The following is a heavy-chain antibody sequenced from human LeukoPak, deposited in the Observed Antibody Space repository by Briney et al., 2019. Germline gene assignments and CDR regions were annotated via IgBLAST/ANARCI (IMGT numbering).Heavy chain of an antibody. CDR2: INQDGSEE. CDR1: GLIFSTYW. V-gene: IGHV3-7*03. Sequence: GGSLRLSCAASGLIFSTYWMSWVRQAPGKGLEWVANINQDGSEEFYVDSVKGRFTISRDNAKKSLYLQMNSLRAEDTAVYYCASGQQLGYWGQGTLVTVSS. J-gene: IGHJ4*02. D-gene: IGHD6-13*01. CDR3: ASGQQLGY.